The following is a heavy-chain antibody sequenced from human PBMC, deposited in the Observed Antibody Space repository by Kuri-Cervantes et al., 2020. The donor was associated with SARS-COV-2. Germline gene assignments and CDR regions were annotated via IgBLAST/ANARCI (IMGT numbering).Heavy chain of an antibody. D-gene: IGHD2-2*02. CDR3: ARDRGPGQLLYSAFRWFDP. J-gene: IGHJ5*02. Sequence: SVKVSCKASGGTFSSYAISWVRQAPGQGLEWMGGIIPIFGTANYAQKFQGRVTITADESTSTAYMELSSLRSEDTAVYYCARDRGPGQLLYSAFRWFDPWGQGTLVSVSS. V-gene: IGHV1-69*13. CDR2: IIPIFGTA. CDR1: GGTFSSYA.